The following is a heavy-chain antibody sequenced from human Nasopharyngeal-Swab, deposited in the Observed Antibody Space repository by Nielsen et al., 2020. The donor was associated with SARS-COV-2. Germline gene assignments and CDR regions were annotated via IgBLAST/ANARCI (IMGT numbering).Heavy chain of an antibody. V-gene: IGHV7-4-1*02. D-gene: IGHD2-8*01. CDR3: ARGRYCTNGVCQDRGSWFDP. Sequence: ASVKVSCKASEYTFTSYAMNWVRQAPGQGLEWMGWINTNTGNPTYAQGFTGRFVFSLDTSVSTAYLQISSLKAEDTAVYYCARGRYCTNGVCQDRGSWFDPWGQGTLVTVSS. CDR1: EYTFTSYA. J-gene: IGHJ5*02. CDR2: INTNTGNP.